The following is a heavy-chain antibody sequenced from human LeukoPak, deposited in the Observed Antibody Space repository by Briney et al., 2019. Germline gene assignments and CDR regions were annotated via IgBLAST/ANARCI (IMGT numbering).Heavy chain of an antibody. V-gene: IGHV3-23*01. Sequence: GGSLRLSCAASGLTFSDHAMSWFRQAPGKDLEWVAGITSGFTSHYADSVKGRFTISRDNSKNTVHLQLNSLRAEDTAIYYCAKDYSESRVADVFFEYWGQGTLVTVSS. CDR2: ITSGFTS. CDR1: GLTFSDHA. CDR3: AKDYSESRVADVFFEY. J-gene: IGHJ4*02. D-gene: IGHD2-15*01.